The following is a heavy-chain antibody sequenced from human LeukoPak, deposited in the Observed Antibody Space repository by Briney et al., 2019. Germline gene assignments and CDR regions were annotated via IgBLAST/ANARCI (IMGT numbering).Heavy chain of an antibody. Sequence: GGSLRLSCAASGFTFSSYSMNWVRQAPGKGLEWVSYISSSSSTIYYADSVKGRFTISRDNAKNSLYLQMNSLRAEDTAVYYCARKRSVLRYFDWLLSLAYMDVWGKGTTVTISS. V-gene: IGHV3-48*01. CDR1: GFTFSSYS. CDR3: ARKRSVLRYFDWLLSLAYMDV. J-gene: IGHJ6*03. D-gene: IGHD3-9*01. CDR2: ISSSSSTI.